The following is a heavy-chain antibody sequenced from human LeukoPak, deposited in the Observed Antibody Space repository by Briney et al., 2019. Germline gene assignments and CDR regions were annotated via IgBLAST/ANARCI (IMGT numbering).Heavy chain of an antibody. J-gene: IGHJ5*02. CDR1: GFTFSTYG. CDR2: ISDSGGST. CDR3: AKHTHNHGGFFDP. V-gene: IGHV3-23*01. D-gene: IGHD2-15*01. Sequence: GGSLRLSCAASGFTFSTYGMTWVRQAPGKGLEWGSSISDSGGSTQSADSVKGRFTISRDNSKNTLYLQMNSLRAEDTAEYYCAKHTHNHGGFFDPWGQGTLVTVSS.